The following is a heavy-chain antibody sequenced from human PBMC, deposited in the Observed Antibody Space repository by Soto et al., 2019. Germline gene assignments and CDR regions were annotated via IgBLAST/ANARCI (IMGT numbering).Heavy chain of an antibody. V-gene: IGHV3-30-3*01. CDR3: AKGITIFGVVIIPVVTRGYYYGMDV. CDR1: GFTFSSYA. Sequence: GGSLRLSCAASGFTFSSYAMHWVRQAPGKGLEWVAVISYDGSNKYYADSVKGRFTISRDNSKNTLYLQMNSLRAEDTAVYYCAKGITIFGVVIIPVVTRGYYYGMDVWGQGTTVTVSS. D-gene: IGHD3-3*01. J-gene: IGHJ6*02. CDR2: ISYDGSNK.